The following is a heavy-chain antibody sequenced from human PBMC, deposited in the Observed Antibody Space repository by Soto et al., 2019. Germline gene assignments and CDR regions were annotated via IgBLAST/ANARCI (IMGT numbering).Heavy chain of an antibody. Sequence: EVQLVESVGGLVKPGGSLRLSCAASGFTFSSYSMNWVRQAPGKGLEWVSSISSSSSYIYYADSVKGRFTISRDNAKNSLYLQMNSLRAEDTAVYYCARVESGSYAQVYDYWGQGTLVTVSS. CDR2: ISSSSSYI. V-gene: IGHV3-21*01. CDR1: GFTFSSYS. CDR3: ARVESGSYAQVYDY. J-gene: IGHJ4*02. D-gene: IGHD1-26*01.